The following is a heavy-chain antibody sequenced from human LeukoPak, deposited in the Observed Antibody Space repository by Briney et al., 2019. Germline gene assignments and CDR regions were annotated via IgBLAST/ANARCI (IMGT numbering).Heavy chain of an antibody. V-gene: IGHV3-7*01. D-gene: IGHD3-10*01. Sequence: GGSLRLSCAASGFTFSSYWMSWVRQAPGKGLEWVANIKQDGSEKYYVDSVKGRFTISRDNAKNSLYLQMNSLRAEDTAVYYCARDTYYYGSGSYPSPWGQGTLVTVSS. CDR3: ARDTYYYGSGSYPSP. CDR2: IKQDGSEK. CDR1: GFTFSSYW. J-gene: IGHJ5*02.